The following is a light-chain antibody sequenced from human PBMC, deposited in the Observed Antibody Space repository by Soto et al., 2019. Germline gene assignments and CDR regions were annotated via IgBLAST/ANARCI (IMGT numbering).Light chain of an antibody. V-gene: IGKV3-11*01. J-gene: IGKJ3*01. CDR2: DAS. Sequence: EIVLTQSPATLSLSAGERATLSCRASQSVSSYLAWYQQKPGQAPSLLIYDASTRATGIPARFSGSGSGTDFTLTITSLEPEDLAVYYCQQRSNWPRGFTFGPGTKVDIK. CDR1: QSVSSY. CDR3: QQRSNWPRGFT.